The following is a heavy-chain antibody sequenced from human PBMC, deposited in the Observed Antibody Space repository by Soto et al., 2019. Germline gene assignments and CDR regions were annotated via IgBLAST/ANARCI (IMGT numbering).Heavy chain of an antibody. J-gene: IGHJ4*02. D-gene: IGHD6-19*01. CDR2: TIPMFATA. CDR3: ARGLFGKQWLVGFDT. CDR1: GGSFSNYI. V-gene: IGHV1-69*01. Sequence: QVHLVQSGAEVKKPGSSVKVYCKASGGSFSNYIFSWVRQAPGQGLDWMGGTIPMFATAQYAQKLQGRVTIAADEPRSTVYMDLTSLTSDDTAVYYCARGLFGKQWLVGFDTWGQGTLVTVSS.